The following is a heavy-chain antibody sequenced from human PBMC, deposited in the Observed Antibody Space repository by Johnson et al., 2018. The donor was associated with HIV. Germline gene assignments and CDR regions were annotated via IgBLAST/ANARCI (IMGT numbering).Heavy chain of an antibody. V-gene: IGHV3-30*04. CDR3: AKDRGVYPAGWGDYSLNAFDI. CDR2: ISYDGSNT. J-gene: IGHJ3*02. D-gene: IGHD2-15*01. Sequence: QVQLVEPGGGVVQPGRSLRLSCAASGFTFSSYAMHWVRQAPGKRLEWVAVISYDGSNTYYADPVKGRLHISRDNAKNSLYLQMNSLRPEDTALYYCAKDRGVYPAGWGDYSLNAFDIWGQGTMVTVSS. CDR1: GFTFSSYA.